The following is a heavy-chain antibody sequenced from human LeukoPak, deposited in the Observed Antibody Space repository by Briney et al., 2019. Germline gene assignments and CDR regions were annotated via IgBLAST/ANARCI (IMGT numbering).Heavy chain of an antibody. CDR1: GYSISSGYY. Sequence: PSETLSLTCTVSGYSISSGYYWGWIRQPPGKGLEWIGSIYHSGSTYYNPSLKSRVTVSVDTSKNQFSLKLSSVTAADTAVYYCARVNYYMDVWGKGTTVTVSS. CDR3: ARVNYYMDV. V-gene: IGHV4-38-2*02. J-gene: IGHJ6*03. CDR2: IYHSGST.